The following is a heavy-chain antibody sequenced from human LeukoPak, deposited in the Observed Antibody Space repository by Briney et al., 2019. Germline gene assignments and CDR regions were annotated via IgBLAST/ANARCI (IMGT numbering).Heavy chain of an antibody. D-gene: IGHD2-2*01. J-gene: IGHJ4*02. CDR2: IYYSGST. Sequence: KPSETLSLTCTVSGGSISSYYWSWIRQPPGKGLEWIGYIYYSGSTNYNPSLKSRVTISVDTSKNQFSLKLSSVTAADTAVYYCARGKIVVFFDYWGQGTLVTVSS. CDR3: ARGKIVVFFDY. V-gene: IGHV4-59*12. CDR1: GGSISSYY.